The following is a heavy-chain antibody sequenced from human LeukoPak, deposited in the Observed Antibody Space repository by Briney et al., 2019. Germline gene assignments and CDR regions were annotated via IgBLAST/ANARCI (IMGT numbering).Heavy chain of an antibody. D-gene: IGHD5-12*01. J-gene: IGHJ4*02. Sequence: ASVKVSCKASGYTFTDYYMHWVQQAPGKGLEWMGRVDPEDGETIYAEKFQGRVTITADTSTDTAYMELSSLRSEDTAVYYCATVAIVAGSTFDYWGQGTLVTVFS. V-gene: IGHV1-69-2*01. CDR1: GYTFTDYY. CDR2: VDPEDGET. CDR3: ATVAIVAGSTFDY.